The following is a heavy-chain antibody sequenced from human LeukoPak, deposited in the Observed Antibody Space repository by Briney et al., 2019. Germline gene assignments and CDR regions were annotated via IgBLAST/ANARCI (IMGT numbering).Heavy chain of an antibody. CDR3: ARDHYYDGRGRFDP. CDR2: VYFDGGT. CDR1: GGSVTSGTYH. J-gene: IGHJ5*02. Sequence: SETLSLTCSVSGGSVTSGTYHWGWIRQPPGKGLEWIGSVYFDGGTHYNPSLQSRVTVSVDTSKNQFSLRLSSVTAADTALYYCARDHYYDGRGRFDPWGQGTLVAVSS. V-gene: IGHV4-39*07. D-gene: IGHD3-16*01.